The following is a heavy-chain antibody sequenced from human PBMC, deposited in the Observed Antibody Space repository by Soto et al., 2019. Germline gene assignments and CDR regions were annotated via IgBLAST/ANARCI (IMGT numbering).Heavy chain of an antibody. CDR1: GGSISSGGYS. D-gene: IGHD4-17*01. CDR2: IYHSGST. J-gene: IGHJ5*02. Sequence: QLQLQESGSGLVKPSQTLSLTCAVSGGSISSGGYSWSWIRQPPGKGLEWIGYIYHSGSTYYNPSLKSRVTIAVDRSKNQFSLKLSSVTAADTAVYYCAGNGDPNWFDPWGQGTLVTVSS. V-gene: IGHV4-30-2*01. CDR3: AGNGDPNWFDP.